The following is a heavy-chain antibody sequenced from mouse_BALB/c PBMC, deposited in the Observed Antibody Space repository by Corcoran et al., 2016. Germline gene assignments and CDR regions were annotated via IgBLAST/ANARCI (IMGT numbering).Heavy chain of an antibody. CDR3: ARSFSGYFDY. D-gene: IGHD3-1*01. Sequence: EVQLQQSGAELVKPGASVKLSCTASGFNSKDTYMHWVKQRPEQGLEWIGRIDPANGNTKYDPKFQGKATITADTSSNTAYLQLSSLTSEDTAVYYCARSFSGYFDYWGQGTTLTVSA. CDR1: GFNSKDTY. CDR2: IDPANGNT. J-gene: IGHJ2*01. V-gene: IGHV14-3*02.